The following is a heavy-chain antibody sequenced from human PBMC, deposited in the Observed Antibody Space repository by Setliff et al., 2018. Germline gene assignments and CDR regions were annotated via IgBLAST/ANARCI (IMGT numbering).Heavy chain of an antibody. CDR3: ARKGPNSSSHVFGY. J-gene: IGHJ4*02. CDR2: INPNGGST. D-gene: IGHD3-16*01. CDR1: GYTFLSYG. V-gene: IGHV1-46*01. Sequence: GASVKVSCKAVGYTFLSYGLSWVRQAPGQGLEWMGIINPNGGSTSYAQTFQGRVTMTRDTYTSTVYMELSSLRSDDMAVYYCARKGPNSSSHVFGYWGQGTLVTVSS.